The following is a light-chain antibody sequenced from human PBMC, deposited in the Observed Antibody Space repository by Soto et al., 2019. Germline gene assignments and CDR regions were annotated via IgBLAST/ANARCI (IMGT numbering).Light chain of an antibody. CDR2: DAS. Sequence: EILMTQSPATLSVSAGGRATLSCRASQSISDTLAWYQQKPGQAPRLLIYDASTRATGIPARFSGSGSGTEFTLTISSLQSEDFEVYYCQQYYDWPITFGQGTRLEIK. CDR1: QSISDT. CDR3: QQYYDWPIT. V-gene: IGKV3-15*01. J-gene: IGKJ5*01.